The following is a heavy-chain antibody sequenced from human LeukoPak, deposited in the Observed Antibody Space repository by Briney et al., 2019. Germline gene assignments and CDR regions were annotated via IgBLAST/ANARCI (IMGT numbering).Heavy chain of an antibody. D-gene: IGHD3-9*01. CDR2: IKSKTDGGTT. V-gene: IGHV3-15*01. CDR3: TTRTHYDILTGYLPLVDY. J-gene: IGHJ4*02. CDR1: GFTFSNAW. Sequence: PGGSLRLSCAASGFTFSNAWMSWVRQSPGKGLECVGRIKSKTDGGTTDYAAPVKGRFTIPRDDSKNTLYLPMNSVNTADKAVYKCTTRTHYDILTGYLPLVDYWGQGTLVTVSS.